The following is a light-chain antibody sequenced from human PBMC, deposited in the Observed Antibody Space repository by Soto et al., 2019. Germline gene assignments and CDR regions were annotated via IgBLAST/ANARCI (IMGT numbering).Light chain of an antibody. J-gene: IGKJ4*01. CDR2: AAS. CDR3: KHNYGTPLT. Sequence: DMEMTQSPSSLSASVGDRVTITCRASQSISNYLNWYQHKPGKVPKLLIYAASSLQSGVPTRFSGSGSGTDFILTINRLQPEDFATYYCKHNYGTPLTFGGGTKIEIK. V-gene: IGKV1-39*01. CDR1: QSISNY.